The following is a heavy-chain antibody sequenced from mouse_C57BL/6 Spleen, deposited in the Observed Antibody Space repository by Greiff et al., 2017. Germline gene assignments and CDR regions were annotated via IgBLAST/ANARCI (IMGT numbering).Heavy chain of an antibody. V-gene: IGHV5-16*01. CDR2: INYDGSST. D-gene: IGHD2-2*01. CDR3: ARDSGYDWSWYAMDY. J-gene: IGHJ4*01. CDR1: GFTFSDYY. Sequence: EVKLVESEGGLVQPGSSMKLSCTASGFTFSDYYMAWVRQVPEKGLEWVANINYDGSSTYYLDSLKSRFIISRDNAKNILYLQMSSLKSEDTATXYCARDSGYDWSWYAMDYWGQGSSVTVSS.